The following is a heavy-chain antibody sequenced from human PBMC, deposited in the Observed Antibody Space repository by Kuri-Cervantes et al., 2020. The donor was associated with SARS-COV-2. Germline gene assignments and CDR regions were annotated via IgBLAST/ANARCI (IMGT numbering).Heavy chain of an antibody. Sequence: GGSLRLSCAACGFTFSSYDMHWVRQATGKGLGWVSAIGTAGDTYYPGSVKGRFTISRDNAKNSLYLQMNSLRAEDTAVYYCARYCSSTSCHRRPGVFDYWGQGTLVTVSS. CDR3: ARYCSSTSCHRRPGVFDY. D-gene: IGHD2-2*01. V-gene: IGHV3-13*01. J-gene: IGHJ4*02. CDR1: GFTFSSYD. CDR2: IGTAGDT.